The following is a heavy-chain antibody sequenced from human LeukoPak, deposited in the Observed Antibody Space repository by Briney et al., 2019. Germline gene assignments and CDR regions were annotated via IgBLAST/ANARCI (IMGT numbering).Heavy chain of an antibody. D-gene: IGHD4-23*01. Sequence: PSETLSLTCTVSGGSISSGGYYWSWIRQPPGKGLEWIGYIYHSGSTYYNPSLKSRVTISVDRSKNQFSLKLSSVTAADTAVYYCARVKRGYGGNSGHFDYWGQGTLVTVSS. V-gene: IGHV4-30-2*01. CDR1: GGSISSGGYY. J-gene: IGHJ4*02. CDR2: IYHSGST. CDR3: ARVKRGYGGNSGHFDY.